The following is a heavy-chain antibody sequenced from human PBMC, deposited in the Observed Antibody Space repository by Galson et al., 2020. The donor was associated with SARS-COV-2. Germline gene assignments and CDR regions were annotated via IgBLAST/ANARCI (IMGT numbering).Heavy chain of an antibody. D-gene: IGHD6-13*01. CDR2: IIPIFGTA. Sequence: SVKVSCKASGGTFSSYAISWVRQAPGQGLEWMGGIIPIFGTANYAQKFQGRVTITADESTSTAYMELSSLRSEDTAVYYCARRAAAGTLGMDYYYYMDVWGKGTTVTVSS. CDR3: ARRAAAGTLGMDYYYYMDV. V-gene: IGHV1-69*13. CDR1: GGTFSSYA. J-gene: IGHJ6*03.